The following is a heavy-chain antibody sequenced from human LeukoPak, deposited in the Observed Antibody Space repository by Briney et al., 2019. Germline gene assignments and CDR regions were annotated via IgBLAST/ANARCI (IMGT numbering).Heavy chain of an antibody. D-gene: IGHD6-13*01. CDR3: ARDLENSSSWYSLNYYYYYYGMDA. CDR1: GFTFSSYG. CDR2: IWYNGSNK. J-gene: IGHJ6*02. Sequence: GRSLRLSCAASGFTFSSYGMHWVRQAPGKGLEWVAVIWYNGSNKYYADSVKGRFTISRDNSKNTLYLQMNSLRAEDTAVYYCARDLENSSSWYSLNYYYYYYGMDAWGQGTTVTVSS. V-gene: IGHV3-33*01.